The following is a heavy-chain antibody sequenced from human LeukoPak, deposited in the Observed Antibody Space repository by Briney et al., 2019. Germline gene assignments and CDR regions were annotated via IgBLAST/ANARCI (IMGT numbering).Heavy chain of an antibody. CDR2: INHSGST. J-gene: IGHJ4*02. Sequence: SETLSLTCAVYGGSFSGYYWSWLRQPPGKGLEWIGEINHSGSTNYNPSLKSRVTISVDTSKNQFSLKLSSVTAADTAVYYCARHEVVVVPATSKLDYWGQGTLVTVSS. CDR3: ARHEVVVVPATSKLDY. CDR1: GGSFSGYY. D-gene: IGHD2-2*01. V-gene: IGHV4-34*01.